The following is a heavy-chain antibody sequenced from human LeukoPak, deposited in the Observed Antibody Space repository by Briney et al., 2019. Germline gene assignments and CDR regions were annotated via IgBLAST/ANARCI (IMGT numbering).Heavy chain of an antibody. CDR2: ISSSSSYI. Sequence: GGSLRPSCAASGFTFSSYWMSWVRQAPGKGLEWVSSISSSSSYIYYADSVKGRFTISRDNAKNSLYLQMNSLRAEDTAVYYCARDGWGAVAGIDYWGQGTLVTVSS. J-gene: IGHJ4*02. V-gene: IGHV3-21*01. CDR3: ARDGWGAVAGIDY. CDR1: GFTFSSYW. D-gene: IGHD6-19*01.